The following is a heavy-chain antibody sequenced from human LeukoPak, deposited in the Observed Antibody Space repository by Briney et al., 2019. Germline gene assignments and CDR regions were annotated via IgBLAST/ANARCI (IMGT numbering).Heavy chain of an antibody. V-gene: IGHV3-7*03. CDR3: AKDIGGSGSYYNDY. Sequence: GGSLRLSCAASGFTFSSYWMSWVRQAPGKGLEWVANIKQDGSEKYYVDSVKGRFTISRDNAKNSLYLQMNSLRAEDTALYYCAKDIGGSGSYYNDYWGQGTLVTVSS. CDR2: IKQDGSEK. CDR1: GFTFSSYW. J-gene: IGHJ4*02. D-gene: IGHD3-10*01.